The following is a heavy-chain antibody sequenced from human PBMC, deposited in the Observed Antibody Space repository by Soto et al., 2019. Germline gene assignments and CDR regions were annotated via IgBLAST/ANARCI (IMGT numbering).Heavy chain of an antibody. CDR2: ISYDGSNK. CDR3: AQDRTAILAEVSWLES. J-gene: IGHJ5*02. V-gene: IGHV3-30*18. D-gene: IGHD5-12*01. Sequence: ESVGGVVQPGGSLTLSCVGSGFTFNSHGMHWVRQAPGKGLEWVAVISYDGSNKYYEESVKGRFTISRDNSRNTVYLQLNSLRAEDTALYYCAQDRTAILAEVSWLESWGQGTLVTVSA. CDR1: GFTFNSHG.